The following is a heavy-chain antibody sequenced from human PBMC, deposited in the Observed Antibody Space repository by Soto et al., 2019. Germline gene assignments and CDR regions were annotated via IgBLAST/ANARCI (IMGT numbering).Heavy chain of an antibody. CDR2: MHYSGST. CDR3: ARGDPHADNWFDP. CDR1: GGSMRSSDYY. J-gene: IGHJ5*02. Sequence: SETLSLTCSVSGGSMRSSDYYWGWIRQPPNKGLEWIGSMHYSGSTFYNPSLKSRVTISVDTSKNQFSLKLSSVTAADTAVYYCARGDPHADNWFDPWGQGTLVTVSS. V-gene: IGHV4-39*07.